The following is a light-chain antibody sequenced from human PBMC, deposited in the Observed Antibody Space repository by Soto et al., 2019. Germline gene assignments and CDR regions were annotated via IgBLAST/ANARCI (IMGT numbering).Light chain of an antibody. J-gene: IGLJ1*01. Sequence: QSALTQPAFVSGSPGQSITISCTGTNSDVGGYNFVSWYQQHPGKVPKLMIYDFTNRPSGVSNRFSGSKSGNTASLTISGLQAEDEADYYCSSYTSSSTLVFGTGTKLTVL. CDR3: SSYTSSSTLV. CDR1: NSDVGGYNF. CDR2: DFT. V-gene: IGLV2-14*01.